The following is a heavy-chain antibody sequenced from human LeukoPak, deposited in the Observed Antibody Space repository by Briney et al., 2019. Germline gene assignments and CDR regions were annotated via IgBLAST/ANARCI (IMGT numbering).Heavy chain of an antibody. CDR3: AKRNHYDILTGYLDEDAFDI. J-gene: IGHJ3*02. Sequence: HSGGSLRLSCAASGFTFSSYAMSWVRQAPGKGLEWVSAISGSGGSTYYADSVKGRFTISRDNSKNTLYLQMNSLRAEDTAVYYCAKRNHYDILTGYLDEDAFDIWGQGTMVTVSS. D-gene: IGHD3-9*01. V-gene: IGHV3-23*01. CDR2: ISGSGGST. CDR1: GFTFSSYA.